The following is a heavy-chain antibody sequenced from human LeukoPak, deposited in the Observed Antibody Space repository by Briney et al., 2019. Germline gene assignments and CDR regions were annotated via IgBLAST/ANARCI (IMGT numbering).Heavy chain of an antibody. CDR2: IITYNGHT. J-gene: IGHJ6*03. V-gene: IGHV1-18*01. D-gene: IGHD4-11*01. CDR3: AMTTKTSEEYSYFYMDV. CDR1: GFTFSAYG. Sequence: ASVKVSCKGSGFTFSAYGITWVRQAPGQGLEWMGWIITYNGHTNYAQKFQGRVTMTTETSTSTAYMELRSLRSDDTAVYYCAMTTKTSEEYSYFYMDVWGKGTTVTVSS.